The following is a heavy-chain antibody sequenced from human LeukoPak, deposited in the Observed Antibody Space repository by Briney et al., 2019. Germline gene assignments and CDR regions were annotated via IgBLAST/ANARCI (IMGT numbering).Heavy chain of an antibody. CDR2: INYSGST. J-gene: IGHJ3*01. Sequence: SETLSLTRTVSGASINSSSFYWAWIRQPPGEGLACIGTINYSGSTYYNPSLKSRVTMSVDTSKNHFSLKLNSVTAADTAMYYCARSPGDVFDVWGQGTLVTISS. V-gene: IGHV4-39*02. CDR3: ARSPGDVFDV. CDR1: GASINSSSFY.